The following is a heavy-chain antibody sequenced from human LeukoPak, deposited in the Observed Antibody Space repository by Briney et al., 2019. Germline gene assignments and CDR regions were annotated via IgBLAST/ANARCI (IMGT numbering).Heavy chain of an antibody. J-gene: IGHJ4*02. D-gene: IGHD2-21*01. Sequence: SETLSLTCAVYGGSFSGYYWSWIRQPPGKGLEWIGEINHSGSTNYNPSLQSRVTISVDTPKNQFSLKLNSVTAADTAVYYCTRNGAYCLDFWGQGTPVTVSS. CDR1: GGSFSGYY. V-gene: IGHV4-34*01. CDR3: TRNGAYCLDF. CDR2: INHSGST.